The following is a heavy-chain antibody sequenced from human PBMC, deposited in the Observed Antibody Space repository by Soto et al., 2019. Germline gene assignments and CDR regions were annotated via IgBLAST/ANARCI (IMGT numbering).Heavy chain of an antibody. J-gene: IGHJ5*02. CDR1: GFSLSTSGVG. V-gene: IGHV2-5*02. Sequence: SGPTLVKPTQTLTLTCTFSGFSLSTSGVGVGWIRQPPGKALEWLALIYWDDDKRYSPSLKSRLTITKDTSKNQVVLTMTNMDPVDTATYYCAHSLVYYYDSSGYYFNWFDPWGQGTLVTVSS. CDR3: AHSLVYYYDSSGYYFNWFDP. D-gene: IGHD3-22*01. CDR2: IYWDDDK.